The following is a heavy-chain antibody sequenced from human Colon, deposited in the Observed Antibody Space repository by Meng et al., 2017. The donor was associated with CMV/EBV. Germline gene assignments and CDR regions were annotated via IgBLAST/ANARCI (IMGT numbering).Heavy chain of an antibody. V-gene: IGHV1-2*06. CDR3: MRDGFDY. J-gene: IGHJ4*02. CDR2: IKTSTGDT. CDR1: GYTFTGYW. Sequence: QVQRGQSGVEVKHPGTSVTLSCKASGYTFTGYWMHWVRQATGQGLEWMGRIKTSTGDTNYEQNYQGRVTVTRDTSISTVYMEVNSLVSDDTAVYYCMRDGFDYWGQGALVTVSS.